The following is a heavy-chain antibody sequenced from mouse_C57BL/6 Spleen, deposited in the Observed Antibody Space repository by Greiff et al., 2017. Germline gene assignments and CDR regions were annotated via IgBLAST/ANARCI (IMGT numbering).Heavy chain of an antibody. Sequence: QVRLKESGPELVKPGASVKISCKASGYAFSSSWMNWVKQRPGKGLEWIGRIYPGDGDTNYNGKFKGKATLTADKSSSTAYMQLSSLTSEDSAVYFCARTNWDYFDYWGQGTTLTVSS. D-gene: IGHD4-1*01. V-gene: IGHV1-82*01. J-gene: IGHJ2*01. CDR3: ARTNWDYFDY. CDR2: IYPGDGDT. CDR1: GYAFSSSW.